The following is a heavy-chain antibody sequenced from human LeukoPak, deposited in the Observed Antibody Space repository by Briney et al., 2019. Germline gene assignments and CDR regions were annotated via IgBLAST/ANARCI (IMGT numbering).Heavy chain of an antibody. J-gene: IGHJ2*01. V-gene: IGHV3-48*04. CDR3: SRNFPAAGTDWYFDL. CDR2: SSNIPTTT. CDR1: GFTLSDYN. Sequence: GGSLRLSCAASGFTLSDYNMHWVRQAPGKGLEWVSYSSNIPTTTFYADSVKGRFTISRDNAKNSLYLQMNSLRAEDTAVYYCSRNFPAAGTDWYFDLWGRGTLVTVSS. D-gene: IGHD6-13*01.